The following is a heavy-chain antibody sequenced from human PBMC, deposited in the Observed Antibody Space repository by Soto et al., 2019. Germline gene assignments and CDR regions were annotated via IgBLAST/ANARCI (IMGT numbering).Heavy chain of an antibody. D-gene: IGHD2-2*01. CDR3: AKDPGGHYCTSTSCLSFFDP. CDR2: ISDSGST. J-gene: IGHJ5*02. V-gene: IGHV3-23*01. Sequence: EVQLLESGGALVQPGGSLRLSCAASGFTFSNHAMNWVRQAPGKGLEWVSTISDSGSTYYADSVKGRFTISRDNCKNTLYLQMNSLRAEDTAVYYCAKDPGGHYCTSTSCLSFFDPWGQGTLVIVSS. CDR1: GFTFSNHA.